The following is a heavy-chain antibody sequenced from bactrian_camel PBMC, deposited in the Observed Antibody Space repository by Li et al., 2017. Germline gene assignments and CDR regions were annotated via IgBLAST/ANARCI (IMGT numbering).Heavy chain of an antibody. Sequence: VQLVESGGGLVQPGGSLRLSCAASGFTFSNYGMSWVRQAPGKGLEWVSTINKSGGATRYADSMKGRFTISRDNAKNTVYLQMNSLKPEDTAVYYCVRDGELLPSLFGYWGQGTQVTVS. J-gene: IGHJ6*01. CDR1: GFTFSNYG. V-gene: IGHV3S40*01. CDR2: INKSGGAT. CDR3: VRDGELLPSLFGY. D-gene: IGHD6*01.